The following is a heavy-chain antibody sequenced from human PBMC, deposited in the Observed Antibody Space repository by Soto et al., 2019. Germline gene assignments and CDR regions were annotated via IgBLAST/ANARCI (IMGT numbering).Heavy chain of an antibody. CDR1: GFTFEACA. CDR2: ISGGGWGT. D-gene: IGHD3-9*01. Sequence: EVQLLESGGDFIQPGGSLRLSCSASGFTFEACAMNWVRQAPGKGLEWVSTISGGGWGTFYADSVKGRFTISRDNFKRTLYLQMNNLSVEDTAIYFCATAPFDMASRPPPIDYWGQGTLVRVSS. CDR3: ATAPFDMASRPPPIDY. V-gene: IGHV3-23*01. J-gene: IGHJ4*02.